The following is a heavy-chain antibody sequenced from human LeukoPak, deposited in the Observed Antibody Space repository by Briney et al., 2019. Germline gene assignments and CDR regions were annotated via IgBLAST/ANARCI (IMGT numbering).Heavy chain of an antibody. Sequence: RASVKVSCKASGYTFTGYYMHWVRQAPGQGLEWMGWINPNSGGTNYAQKFQGRVTMTRDTSISTAYMELSRLRSDDTAVYYCARALNSGYGIDYWGQGTLVTVSS. D-gene: IGHD5-12*01. CDR1: GYTFTGYY. CDR2: INPNSGGT. J-gene: IGHJ4*02. V-gene: IGHV1-2*02. CDR3: ARALNSGYGIDY.